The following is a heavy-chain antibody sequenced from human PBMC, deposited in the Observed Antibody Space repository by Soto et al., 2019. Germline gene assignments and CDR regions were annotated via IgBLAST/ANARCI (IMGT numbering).Heavy chain of an antibody. Sequence: ASETLSLTCAVYGGSFSGYYWSWIRQPPGKGLEWIGEINHSGNTNYNPSLKSRVTISVDTSKNQFSLNLSFVTAADTAVYYCATMGTPATGLYYFDYWGQGTLVTVSS. CDR3: ATMGTPATGLYYFDY. D-gene: IGHD1-7*01. CDR2: INHSGNT. J-gene: IGHJ4*02. CDR1: GGSFSGYY. V-gene: IGHV4-34*01.